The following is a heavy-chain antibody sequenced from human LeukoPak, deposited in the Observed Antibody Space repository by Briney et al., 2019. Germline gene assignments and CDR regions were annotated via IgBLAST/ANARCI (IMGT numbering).Heavy chain of an antibody. CDR1: GFTLVNYW. Sequence: GGSLRLSCAAPGFTLVNYWMSWFRQAPGKGLDWLANIKQDGSEKYYVDSVKGRFTISRDNAKNSLYLQMNSLRAEDTAVYSCARGESGSSWALNWFDPWGQGTLVTVSS. CDR2: IKQDGSEK. CDR3: ARGESGSSWALNWFDP. V-gene: IGHV3-7*01. J-gene: IGHJ5*02. D-gene: IGHD6-13*01.